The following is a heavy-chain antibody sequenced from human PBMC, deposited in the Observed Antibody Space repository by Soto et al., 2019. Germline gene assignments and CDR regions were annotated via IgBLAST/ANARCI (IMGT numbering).Heavy chain of an antibody. CDR2: INHSGST. CDR1: GGSFSGYY. Sequence: QVQLQQWGAGLLKPSETLSLTCAVYGGSFSGYYWSWIRQPPGKGLEWIGEINHSGSTNYNPSLKSRVTISVDTSKNQFSRKLSSVTAADTAVYYCARGLGSYYYDSSGYRRDYWGQGTLVTVSS. CDR3: ARGLGSYYYDSSGYRRDY. D-gene: IGHD3-22*01. V-gene: IGHV4-34*01. J-gene: IGHJ4*02.